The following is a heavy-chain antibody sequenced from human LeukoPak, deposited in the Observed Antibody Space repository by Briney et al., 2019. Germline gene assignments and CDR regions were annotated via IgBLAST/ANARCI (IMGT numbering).Heavy chain of an antibody. CDR2: IYTSGAT. CDR1: GEFIINRSYY. V-gene: IGHV4-61*09. J-gene: IGHJ4*02. D-gene: IGHD5-12*01. CDR3: ARDRGYSFDYFDY. Sequence: PSETLSRTCTVSGEFIINRSYYWSWIRQPPEKQLEWIGHIYTSGATKYNPSLKSRVTISLDTSKNQFSLNVTSVTAADTAVYYCARDRGYSFDYFDYWGQGALVTVSS.